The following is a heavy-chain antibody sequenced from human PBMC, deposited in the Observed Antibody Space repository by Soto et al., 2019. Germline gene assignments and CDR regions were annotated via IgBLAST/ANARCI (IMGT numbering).Heavy chain of an antibody. CDR3: ARGVVPASFPLRP. CDR2: IIPIFGTA. CDR1: GGTFSSYA. J-gene: IGHJ5*02. V-gene: IGHV1-69*13. Sequence: ASVKVSCKASGGTFSSYAISLVRQAPGQGLEWMGGIIPIFGTANYAQKFQGRVTITADESTSTAYMELSSLRSEDTAVYYCARGVVPASFPLRPWGQGTLVTVSS. D-gene: IGHD2-2*01.